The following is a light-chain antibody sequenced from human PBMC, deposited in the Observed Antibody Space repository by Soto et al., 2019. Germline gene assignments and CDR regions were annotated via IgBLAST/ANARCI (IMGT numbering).Light chain of an antibody. V-gene: IGKV1-5*01. CDR2: AAS. Sequence: DIQMTQSPSPLSGSVGDRVTITCRASQTISSWLAWYQQKPGKAPKLLIYAASSLQSGVPSRFSGSGSGTHFTLTISSLQSEDFALYYCQQYNHWPPITFGPGTKVDI. J-gene: IGKJ3*01. CDR1: QTISSW. CDR3: QQYNHWPPIT.